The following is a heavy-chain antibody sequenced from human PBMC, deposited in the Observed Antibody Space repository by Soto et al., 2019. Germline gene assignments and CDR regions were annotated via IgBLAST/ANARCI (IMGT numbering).Heavy chain of an antibody. CDR1: GGSISSYY. Sequence: SETLSLTCTVSGGSISSYYWSWIRQPPGKGLEWIGYIYYSGSTNYNPSLKSRVTISVDTSKNQFSLKLSSVTAADTAVYYCARDFWLTGTGGSSWYAPWGQGTLVTV. D-gene: IGHD1-7*01. CDR2: IYYSGST. J-gene: IGHJ5*02. CDR3: ARDFWLTGTGGSSWYAP. V-gene: IGHV4-59*01.